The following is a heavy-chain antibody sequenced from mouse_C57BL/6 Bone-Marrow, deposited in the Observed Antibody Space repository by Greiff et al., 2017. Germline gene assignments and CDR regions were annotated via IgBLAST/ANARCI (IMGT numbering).Heavy chain of an antibody. CDR3: ARGEGFAY. V-gene: IGHV1-12*01. CDR1: GYTFTSYY. CDR2: IYPGDGDT. J-gene: IGHJ3*01. Sequence: LQQSGAELVRPGASVKMSCKASGYTFTSYYMHWVKQRPRQGLEWIGDIYPGDGDTTYNQKFKGKATLTVDKSSSTAYMQLSSLTSEDSAVYFCARGEGFAYWGQGTLVTVSA.